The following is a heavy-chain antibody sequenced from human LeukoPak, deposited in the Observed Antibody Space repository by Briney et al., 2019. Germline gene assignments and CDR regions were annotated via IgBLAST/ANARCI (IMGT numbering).Heavy chain of an antibody. D-gene: IGHD2-2*01. J-gene: IGHJ4*02. CDR3: AKGYCSSTSCSYFDY. CDR1: GFTFSSYS. Sequence: GGSLRLSCAASGFTFSSYSMNWVRQAPGKGLEWVSAISGSGAGTYYADSVKGRFTISRDNSKNTLYLQMNSLRAEDTAVYYCAKGYCSSTSCSYFDYWGQGTLVTVSS. CDR2: ISGSGAGT. V-gene: IGHV3-23*01.